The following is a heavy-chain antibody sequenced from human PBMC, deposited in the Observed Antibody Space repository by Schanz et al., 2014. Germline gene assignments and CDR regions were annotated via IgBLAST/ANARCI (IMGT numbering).Heavy chain of an antibody. D-gene: IGHD2-2*02. Sequence: VQLVESGGGLVKPGRSLRLSCATSRLTFGNYWMSWVRQAPGKGLEWVANINQDGSQKYYVGSVKGRFTISRDNAKDSLYLQMTSLRAEDTAVYYCATQYCSGTTCYTDSWDHWGQGTLVTVSS. J-gene: IGHJ4*01. CDR2: INQDGSQK. CDR1: RLTFGNYW. V-gene: IGHV3-7*01. CDR3: ATQYCSGTTCYTDSWDH.